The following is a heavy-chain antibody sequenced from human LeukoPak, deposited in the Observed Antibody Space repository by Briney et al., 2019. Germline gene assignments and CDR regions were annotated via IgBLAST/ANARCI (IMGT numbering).Heavy chain of an antibody. Sequence: SETLSLTCSVSGGSITSGSYYWSWIRQPAGKGLEWIVRVYTSGSTKYNPSLKSRVSPSVDTSRNQFSLKLSSVTAADTAVYYCASTYYYGSGTSAFDIWGQGTMVTVSS. D-gene: IGHD3-10*01. CDR2: VYTSGST. CDR3: ASTYYYGSGTSAFDI. J-gene: IGHJ3*02. V-gene: IGHV4-61*02. CDR1: GGSITSGSYY.